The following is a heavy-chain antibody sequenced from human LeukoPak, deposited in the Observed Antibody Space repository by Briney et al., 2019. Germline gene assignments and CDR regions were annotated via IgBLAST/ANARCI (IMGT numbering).Heavy chain of an antibody. J-gene: IGHJ5*02. V-gene: IGHV4-59*12. CDR3: ATKYYYGSGRPHNWFDP. CDR2: IYYSGST. CDR1: GGSISSYY. D-gene: IGHD3-10*01. Sequence: PSETLSLTCTVSGGSISSYYWSWIRQPPGKGLEWIGYIYYSGSTNYNPSLKSRVTISVDTSKNQFSLKLSSVTAADTAVYYCATKYYYGSGRPHNWFDPWGQGTLVTVSS.